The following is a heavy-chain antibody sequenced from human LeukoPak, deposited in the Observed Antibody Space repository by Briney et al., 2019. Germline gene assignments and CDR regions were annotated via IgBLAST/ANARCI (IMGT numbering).Heavy chain of an antibody. CDR2: IWYDGSNK. J-gene: IGHJ4*02. Sequence: GGSLRLSCAASGFTFSSYGMHWVRQAPGKGLEWVAVIWYDGSNKYYADSVKGRFTISRDNSKNTLYLQMNSLRAEDTAVYYCARDLWGTSGYRFDYWGQGTLVTVSS. CDR1: GFTFSSYG. V-gene: IGHV3-33*01. D-gene: IGHD3-22*01. CDR3: ARDLWGTSGYRFDY.